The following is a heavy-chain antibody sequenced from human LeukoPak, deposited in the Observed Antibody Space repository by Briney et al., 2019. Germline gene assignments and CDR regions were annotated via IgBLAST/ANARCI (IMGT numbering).Heavy chain of an antibody. CDR2: ISSSGATT. CDR1: GFTFSDYY. CDR3: ARYSRGPSGSY. Sequence: GGSLRLSCAASGFTFSDYYMAWIRQAPGKGLEWLSHISSSGATTYNPDSVKGRFTISRDNTKNSVYLQMNSHGVEDTAVYYCARYSRGPSGSYWGQGTLVTVSS. D-gene: IGHD3-10*01. J-gene: IGHJ4*02. V-gene: IGHV3-11*01.